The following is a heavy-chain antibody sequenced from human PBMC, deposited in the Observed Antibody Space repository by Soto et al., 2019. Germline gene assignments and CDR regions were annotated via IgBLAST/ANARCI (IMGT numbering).Heavy chain of an antibody. V-gene: IGHV3-9*01. CDR3: VKDESINWYSGHFRH. CDR1: GXTFDDYA. Sequence: SLRLSCAASGXTFDDYAMDWVRRVPGKGLEWVSGINWNSGSIGYGDSVKGRFAISRDNAKNSLHLQMNSMSADDTAFYYCVKDESINWYSGHFRHWGQGTLGTVSS. CDR2: INWNSGSI. D-gene: IGHD6-13*01. J-gene: IGHJ1*01.